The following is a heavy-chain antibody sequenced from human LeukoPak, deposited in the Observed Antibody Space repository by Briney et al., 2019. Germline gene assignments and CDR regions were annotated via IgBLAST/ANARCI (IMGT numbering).Heavy chain of an antibody. CDR3: ARGNVLRYFDWLLSGDDAFDI. CDR2: INTNTGNP. D-gene: IGHD3-9*01. V-gene: IGHV7-4-1*02. Sequence: GASVKVSCKASGYTFTSYAMNWVRQAPGQGLEWMGWINTNTGNPTYAQGFTGRFVFSLDTSVSTAYLQISSLKAEDTAVYYCARGNVLRYFDWLLSGDDAFDIWGQGTMVTVSS. CDR1: GYTFTSYA. J-gene: IGHJ3*02.